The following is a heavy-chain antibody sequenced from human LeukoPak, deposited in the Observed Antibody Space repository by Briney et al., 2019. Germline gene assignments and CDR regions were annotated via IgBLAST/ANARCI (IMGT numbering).Heavy chain of an antibody. Sequence: GGSLRLSCAASGFSFSTSWMHWVRQAPGKGLVWVSRIKSDGSSTTCADSVKGRFTISRDNAKNTLYLQMNSLRAEDTAMYYCVRAWRFDFWGQGMLVTVSS. CDR2: IKSDGSST. D-gene: IGHD1-1*01. CDR3: VRAWRFDF. V-gene: IGHV3-74*01. CDR1: GFSFSTSW. J-gene: IGHJ5*01.